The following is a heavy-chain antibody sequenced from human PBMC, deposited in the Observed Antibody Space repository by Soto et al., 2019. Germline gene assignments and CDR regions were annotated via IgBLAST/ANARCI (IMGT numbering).Heavy chain of an antibody. CDR2: MSGRGSST. Sequence: PGGSLRLSCAASGFTFSTYAMIWVRQAPGKGLELVSAMSGRGSSTYFADSVKGRFIISRDNSKGTLYLQLNSLRAEDTATYYCAKVTGSYDSGGYQLYYFDYWGQGTPVTVSS. D-gene: IGHD3-22*01. J-gene: IGHJ4*02. CDR3: AKVTGSYDSGGYQLYYFDY. V-gene: IGHV3-23*01. CDR1: GFTFSTYA.